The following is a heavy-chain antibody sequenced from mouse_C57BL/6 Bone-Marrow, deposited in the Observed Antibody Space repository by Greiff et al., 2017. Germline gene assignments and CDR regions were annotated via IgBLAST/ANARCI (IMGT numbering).Heavy chain of an antibody. CDR3: ARAVGYYFDY. V-gene: IGHV1-39*01. Sequence: VHVKQSGPELVKPGASVKISCKASGYSFTDYNMNWVKQSNGKSLEWIGVITPNYGTTSYNQKFKGKATLTVDQSYSTAYMQLNSLTSEDSAVYYCARAVGYYFDYWGQGTTLTVSS. CDR1: GYSFTDYN. D-gene: IGHD1-1*02. CDR2: ITPNYGTT. J-gene: IGHJ2*01.